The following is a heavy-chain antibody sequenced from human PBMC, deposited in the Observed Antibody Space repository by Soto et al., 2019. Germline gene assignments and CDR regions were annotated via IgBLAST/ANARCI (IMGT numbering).Heavy chain of an antibody. J-gene: IGHJ4*02. Sequence: PGGSLRLSCAASGFSVKDNFVSWVRQAPGRGLEWVSIIYYGGTPYYADSVRGRFTISRDISNNTMFLQMNSLRLEDTAVYYCATALRGGEPPLWGPGTRVTVSS. CDR3: ATALRGGEPPL. CDR2: IYYGGTP. V-gene: IGHV3-53*01. CDR1: GFSVKDNF. D-gene: IGHD2-21*01.